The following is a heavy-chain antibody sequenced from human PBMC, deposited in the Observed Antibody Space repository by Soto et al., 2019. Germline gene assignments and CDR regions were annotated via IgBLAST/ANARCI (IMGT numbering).Heavy chain of an antibody. D-gene: IGHD6-13*01. V-gene: IGHV4-59*01. CDR3: ARVAAAGYYYYYYYMDV. CDR2: IYYSGST. Sequence: SETLSLTCTVSGGSISSYYWSWIRQPPGKGLEWIGYIYYSGSTNYNPSLKSRVTISVDTSKNQFSLKLSSVTAADTAVYYCARVAAAGYYYYYYYMDVWGKGTMVTVSS. CDR1: GGSISSYY. J-gene: IGHJ6*03.